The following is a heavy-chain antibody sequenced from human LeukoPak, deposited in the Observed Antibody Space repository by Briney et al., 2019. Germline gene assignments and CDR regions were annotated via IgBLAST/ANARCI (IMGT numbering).Heavy chain of an antibody. D-gene: IGHD1-26*01. CDR1: GFTFTHYA. V-gene: IGHV3-23*01. Sequence: GGSLRLSCAASGFTFTHYAMSWVRQAPGKGLEWVSTISGSGGSTYYADSVKGRFTISRDNSKNTLYLQMNSLRAEDTAVYYCAKDPRWEPLDYWGQGTLVTVSS. CDR3: AKDPRWEPLDY. J-gene: IGHJ4*02. CDR2: ISGSGGST.